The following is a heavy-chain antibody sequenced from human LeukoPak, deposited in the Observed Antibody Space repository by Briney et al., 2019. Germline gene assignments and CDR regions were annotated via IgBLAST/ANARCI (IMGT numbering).Heavy chain of an antibody. CDR3: ASEGNYDSSGYSRYNYYYMDV. V-gene: IGHV1-69*05. J-gene: IGHJ6*03. CDR1: GGTFSSYS. Sequence: SVKVSCKGSGGTFSSYSISWVRQAPGQGLEWMGGIIPAFGTAHYAQKFQGRVTFTTDESTATAYMELRSLRSEDTAVYYCASEGNYDSSGYSRYNYYYMDVWGKGTAVTVSS. CDR2: IIPAFGTA. D-gene: IGHD3-22*01.